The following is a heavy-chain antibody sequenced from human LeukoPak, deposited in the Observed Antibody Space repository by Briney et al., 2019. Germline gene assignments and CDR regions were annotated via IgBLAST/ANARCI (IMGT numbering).Heavy chain of an antibody. CDR3: AKARRRNDAFDI. J-gene: IGHJ3*02. V-gene: IGHV3-11*03. CDR1: GFAPSDYC. CDR2: ISRSSRYT. Sequence: GGSLRLSCAASGFAPSDYCMDWIRPAPGKGLGWVSYISRSSRYTNDAVSVKGRFTISRDNAKNSLYLQMSSLRAEETAVYYCAKARRRNDAFDIWGQGTRVTVSS. D-gene: IGHD1-1*01.